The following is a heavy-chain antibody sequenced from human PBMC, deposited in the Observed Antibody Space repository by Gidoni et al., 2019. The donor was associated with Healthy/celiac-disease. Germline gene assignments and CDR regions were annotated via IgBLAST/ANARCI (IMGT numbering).Heavy chain of an antibody. D-gene: IGHD6-13*01. J-gene: IGHJ6*02. V-gene: IGHV1-46*01. Sequence: QVQLVQSGAEVKKPGASVKVSCKASGYTFTSYYMHWVRQAPGQGLEWMGIINPSGGSTSYEQKFQGRVTMTRDTSTSTVYMELSSLRSEDTAVYYCARDRKFIAAAGRPYIGSSGMDVWGQGTTVTVSS. CDR1: GYTFTSYY. CDR3: ARDRKFIAAAGRPYIGSSGMDV. CDR2: INPSGGST.